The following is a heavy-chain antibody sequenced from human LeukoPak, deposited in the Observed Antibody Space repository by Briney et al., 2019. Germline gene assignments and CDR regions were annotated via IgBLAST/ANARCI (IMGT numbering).Heavy chain of an antibody. Sequence: PSETLSLTCTVSGGSISSYYWSWIRQPPRKGLEWVGYIYYSGSTNYNPSLKSRVTISVDTSKNQFSLKLSSVTAADTAVYYCARGEMDCSSTSCYVYYFDYWGQGTLVTVSS. CDR1: GGSISSYY. CDR2: IYYSGST. J-gene: IGHJ4*02. CDR3: ARGEMDCSSTSCYVYYFDY. D-gene: IGHD2-2*01. V-gene: IGHV4-59*01.